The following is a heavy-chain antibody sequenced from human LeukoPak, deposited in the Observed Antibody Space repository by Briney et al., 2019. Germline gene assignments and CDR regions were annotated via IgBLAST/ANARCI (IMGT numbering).Heavy chain of an antibody. CDR1: GFTVSSNY. V-gene: IGHV3-53*01. CDR2: IYSGGST. J-gene: IGHJ4*02. CDR3: VRQFAS. Sequence: GGSLRLSCVVSGFTVSSNYMSWVRQAPGKGLEWVSVIYSGGSTYSADSVKGRFTISRDNSKNTLYLQMNSLRVEDTALYYCVRQFASWGQGTLVTVSS.